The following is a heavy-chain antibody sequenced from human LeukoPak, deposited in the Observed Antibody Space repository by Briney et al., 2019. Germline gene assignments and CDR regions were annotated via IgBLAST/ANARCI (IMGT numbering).Heavy chain of an antibody. D-gene: IGHD1-1*01. Sequence: SETLSLTCTVSGGSISSSTYYWGWIRQPPGKGLEWIGSIYYSGSTYYSPSLKSRLTISVDTSKSQFSLKLNSVTAADTAVYFCARADYNWNDVVIDYWGQGTLVTVSS. CDR1: GGSISSSTYY. V-gene: IGHV4-39*07. J-gene: IGHJ4*02. CDR2: IYYSGST. CDR3: ARADYNWNDVVIDY.